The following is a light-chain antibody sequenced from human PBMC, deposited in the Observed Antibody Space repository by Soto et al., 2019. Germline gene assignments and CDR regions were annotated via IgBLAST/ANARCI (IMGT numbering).Light chain of an antibody. V-gene: IGLV3-21*04. Sequence: SYELTQPPSVSVAPGKTARITCGGNNIGSKSVHWYQQKPGQAPVLVIYYDSDRPSGIPERFSGSNSGNTATLTISRVEAGDEVDYYCQVWDSSSTWVFGGGTKLTVL. CDR1: NIGSKS. CDR2: YDS. J-gene: IGLJ3*02. CDR3: QVWDSSSTWV.